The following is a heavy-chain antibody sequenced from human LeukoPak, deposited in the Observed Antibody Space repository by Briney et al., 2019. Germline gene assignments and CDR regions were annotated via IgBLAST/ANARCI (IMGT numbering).Heavy chain of an antibody. V-gene: IGHV3-7*01. CDR3: ARDRGRDIAVAGTVDY. Sequence: GGSLRLSCAASGFTFSSYAMSWVRQAPGKGLEWVANIKQDGSEKYYVDSVKGRFTISRDNAKNSLYLQMNSLRAEDTAVYYCARDRGRDIAVAGTVDYWGQGTLVTVSS. J-gene: IGHJ4*02. CDR1: GFTFSSYA. CDR2: IKQDGSEK. D-gene: IGHD6-19*01.